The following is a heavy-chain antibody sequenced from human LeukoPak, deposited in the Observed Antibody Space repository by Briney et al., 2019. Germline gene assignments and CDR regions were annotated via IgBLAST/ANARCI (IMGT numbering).Heavy chain of an antibody. CDR2: IYPSDSDT. V-gene: IGHV5-51*01. CDR3: ARRKGPANFDY. J-gene: IGHJ4*02. D-gene: IGHD2-15*01. Sequence: GESLKISCKGSGYSFTTYWIGWVRQMPGKGLEWMGIIYPSDSDTRYSPSFQGQVTISVDKSISTAYLQWSSLKASDTAIYYCARRKGPANFDYWGQGTLVTVSS. CDR1: GYSFTTYW.